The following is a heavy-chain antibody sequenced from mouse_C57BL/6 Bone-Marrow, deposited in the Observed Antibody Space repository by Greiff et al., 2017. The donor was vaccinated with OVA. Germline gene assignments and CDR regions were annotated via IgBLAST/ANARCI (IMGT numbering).Heavy chain of an antibody. Sequence: QGQLKQSGPELVKPGASVKISCKASGYAFSSSWMNWVKQRPGKGLEWIGRIYPGDGDTNYNGKFKGKATLTADKSSSTAYMQLSSLTSEDSAVYFCARHEDGYYASYFDYWGQGTTLTVSS. CDR1: GYAFSSSW. D-gene: IGHD2-3*01. CDR3: ARHEDGYYASYFDY. V-gene: IGHV1-82*01. CDR2: IYPGDGDT. J-gene: IGHJ2*01.